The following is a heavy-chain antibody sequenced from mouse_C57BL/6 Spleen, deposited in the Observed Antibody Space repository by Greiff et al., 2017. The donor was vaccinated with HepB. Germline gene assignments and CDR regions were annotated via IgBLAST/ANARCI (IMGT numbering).Heavy chain of an antibody. CDR3: ARSRVYDGYWDYAMDY. CDR2: IHPNSGST. V-gene: IGHV1-64*01. J-gene: IGHJ4*01. Sequence: QVQLQQPGAELVKPGASVKLSCKASGYTFTSYWMHWVKQRPGQGLEWIGMIHPNSGSTNYNEKFKSKATLTVDKSSSTAYMQLSSLTSEDSAVYYCARSRVYDGYWDYAMDYWGQGTSVTVSS. D-gene: IGHD2-3*01. CDR1: GYTFTSYW.